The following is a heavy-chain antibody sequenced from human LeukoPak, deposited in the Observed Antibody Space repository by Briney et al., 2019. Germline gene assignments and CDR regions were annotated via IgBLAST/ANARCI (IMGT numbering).Heavy chain of an antibody. Sequence: GGSLRLSCAASGFTFSRYYMSWVRQAPGKGLEWLANIEDDGDDKKYVDSVKGRFTISRDNAKNSLYLQMNSLRAEDTAVYYCARNRDFWSGYQNWFDLWGQGTLATVSS. V-gene: IGHV3-7*01. CDR2: IEDDGDDK. CDR1: GFTFSRYY. D-gene: IGHD3-3*01. CDR3: ARNRDFWSGYQNWFDL. J-gene: IGHJ5*02.